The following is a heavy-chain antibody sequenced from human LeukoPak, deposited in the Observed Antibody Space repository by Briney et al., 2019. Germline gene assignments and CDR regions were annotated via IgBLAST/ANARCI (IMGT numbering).Heavy chain of an antibody. D-gene: IGHD1-26*01. J-gene: IGHJ4*02. CDR3: ARVQWELRGVGSYFEY. Sequence: GGSLRLSCAVSGFTFSSYWMTWVRQAPGKGLEWVANIKQDGSEKYYVDSVKGRFTMSRDNAKNSLYLHMNSLRAEDTAVYYCARVQWELRGVGSYFEYWGQGALVTVSS. CDR2: IKQDGSEK. CDR1: GFTFSSYW. V-gene: IGHV3-7*01.